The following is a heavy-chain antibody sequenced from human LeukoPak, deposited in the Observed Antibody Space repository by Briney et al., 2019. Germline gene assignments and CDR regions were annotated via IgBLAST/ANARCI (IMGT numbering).Heavy chain of an antibody. D-gene: IGHD6-13*01. Sequence: AGSLRLSCAASRFTFSSYRMSWVGQAPGKRLKWVANIKQDGSEKYYVDSVKGRFTISRDNAKNSLYLQMNSLRAEGTAVYYCARGLQSIAADEYYFDYWGQGTLVTVSS. CDR1: RFTFSSYR. J-gene: IGHJ4*02. V-gene: IGHV3-7*01. CDR3: ARGLQSIAADEYYFDY. CDR2: IKQDGSEK.